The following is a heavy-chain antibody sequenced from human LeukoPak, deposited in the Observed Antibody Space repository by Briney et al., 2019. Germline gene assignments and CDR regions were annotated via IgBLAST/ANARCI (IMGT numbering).Heavy chain of an antibody. D-gene: IGHD3-22*01. Sequence: GGSLRLSCAASGFAFSDYAMSWVRQAPGKGLEWVSAISGSGGSTYYADSVKGRFTISRDNSKNTLYLQMNSLRAEDTAVYYCAKDREYYDSSGYLPLCDYWGQGTLVTVPS. CDR2: ISGSGGST. J-gene: IGHJ4*02. CDR1: GFAFSDYA. V-gene: IGHV3-23*01. CDR3: AKDREYYDSSGYLPLCDY.